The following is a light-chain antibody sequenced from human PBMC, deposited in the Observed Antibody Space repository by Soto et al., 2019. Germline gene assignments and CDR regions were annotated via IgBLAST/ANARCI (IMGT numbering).Light chain of an antibody. CDR2: AAS. J-gene: IGKJ3*01. CDR3: QQSYNAPFT. CDR1: QSISTY. V-gene: IGKV1-39*01. Sequence: DIQMTQSPSSLSASVGERVTITCRASQSISTYLNWYQHKPGTAPRLLIYAASNLQSGVPSRFSGSGSGTDFTLTISSLQREDFATYSCQQSYNAPFTFGPGTKVDIE.